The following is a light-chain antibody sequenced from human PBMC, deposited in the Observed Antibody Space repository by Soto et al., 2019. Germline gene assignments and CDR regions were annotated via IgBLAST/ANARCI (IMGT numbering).Light chain of an antibody. Sequence: EIVLTQSPGTLSLSPGERATLSCRASQSFTSTSLAWYQQKPGQAPRLLISGASRRAAGIPDRFSGSGSGTEFTLTISSLQSEDFAVYYCQQYNNWPPWTFGQGTKVDIK. V-gene: IGKV3D-15*01. J-gene: IGKJ1*01. CDR3: QQYNNWPPWT. CDR1: QSFTSTS. CDR2: GAS.